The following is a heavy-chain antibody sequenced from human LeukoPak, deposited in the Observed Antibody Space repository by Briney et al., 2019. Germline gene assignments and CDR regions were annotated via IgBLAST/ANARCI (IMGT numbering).Heavy chain of an antibody. V-gene: IGHV3-23*01. J-gene: IGHJ5*02. Sequence: GGSLRLSCTASGFTFSSTAMNWVRQAPGKGLEWVSTISGSGDSTYHADSVKGRFTISRDNSKNTLYLQMNSLRADDTAVYYCAKGARGDTVTSIVGLNWFDPWGQGTLVTVSS. CDR2: ISGSGDST. D-gene: IGHD4-17*01. CDR3: AKGARGDTVTSIVGLNWFDP. CDR1: GFTFSSTA.